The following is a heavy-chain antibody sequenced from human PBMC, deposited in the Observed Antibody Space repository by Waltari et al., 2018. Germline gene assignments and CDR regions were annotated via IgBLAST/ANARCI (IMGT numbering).Heavy chain of an antibody. CDR1: EYTFTSSY. D-gene: IGHD2-21*01. V-gene: IGHV1-46*01. CDR2: INPRGGST. Sequence: QVQLVQSGAEVKKPGASVKISCKTSEYTFTSSYIHWVRQAPGQGLEWMGIINPRGGSTIYAQKFQGRVTMTRDTSTSIVYMELSSLRSEDTAVYYCALDTGALWMDVWGQGTTVTVSS. J-gene: IGHJ6*02. CDR3: ALDTGALWMDV.